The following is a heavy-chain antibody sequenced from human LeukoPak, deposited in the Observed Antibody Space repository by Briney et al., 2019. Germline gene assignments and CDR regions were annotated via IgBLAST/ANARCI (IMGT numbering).Heavy chain of an antibody. Sequence: SETLSLTCTVSGGSISSYYWSWIRQPAGKGLEWIGYIYYSGSTNYNPSLKSRVTISVDTSKNQFSLKLSSVTAADTAVYYCARDPLDDSLDYWGQGTLVTVSS. CDR2: IYYSGST. V-gene: IGHV4-59*01. D-gene: IGHD2-21*02. CDR3: ARDPLDDSLDY. CDR1: GGSISSYY. J-gene: IGHJ4*02.